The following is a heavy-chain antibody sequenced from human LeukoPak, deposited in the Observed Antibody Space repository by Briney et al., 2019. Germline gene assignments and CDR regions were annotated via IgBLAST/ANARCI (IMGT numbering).Heavy chain of an antibody. D-gene: IGHD6-19*01. Sequence: GGSLRLSCAASGFSFSFSNMNWVRQAPGKGLEWVSCISSTNGHTYYADSVNGRFTISRDTAKNSLYLQMNSLRVEDTAIYFCARDRDSSGLYGGADLWGQGVLVTVSA. CDR2: ISSTNGHT. V-gene: IGHV3-21*03. CDR3: ARDRDSSGLYGGADL. J-gene: IGHJ5*02. CDR1: GFSFSFSN.